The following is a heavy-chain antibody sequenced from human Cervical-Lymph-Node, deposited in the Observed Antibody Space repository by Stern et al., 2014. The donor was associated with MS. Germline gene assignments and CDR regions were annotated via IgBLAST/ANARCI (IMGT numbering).Heavy chain of an antibody. CDR2: IIPIFDTP. CDR1: GGIFSSLA. J-gene: IGHJ6*02. D-gene: IGHD2-21*02. V-gene: IGHV1-69*01. Sequence: QVQLVQSGAEVMKVGYSVKVSCKASGGIFSSLAINWVRQAPGQGLEWVGGIIPIFDTPNYARPVKGRVTITAEATTKPAHLEMRSLRSDDTAVYYCAAPAAVTVGSMDVWGQGTTVIVSS. CDR3: AAPAAVTVGSMDV.